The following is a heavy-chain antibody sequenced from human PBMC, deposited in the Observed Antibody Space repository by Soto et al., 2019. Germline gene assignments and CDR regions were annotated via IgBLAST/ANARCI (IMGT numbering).Heavy chain of an antibody. J-gene: IGHJ6*02. CDR1: GGSISSGGYY. D-gene: IGHD3-10*01. CDR2: IYYSGST. CDR3: ATTGPLLWFGEFTPDYYYYGMDV. Sequence: HVQLQESGPGLVKPSQTLSLTCTVSGGSISSGGYYWSWIRQHPGKGLEWIGYIYYSGSTYYNPSLKSRVTISVDTSKNQFSLKLSSVTAAATDVYYCATTGPLLWFGEFTPDYYYYGMDVWGQGATVTVSS. V-gene: IGHV4-31*03.